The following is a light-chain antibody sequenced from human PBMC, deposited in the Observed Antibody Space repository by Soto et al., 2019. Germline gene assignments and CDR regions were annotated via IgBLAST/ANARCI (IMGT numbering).Light chain of an antibody. CDR1: QGSNNW. V-gene: IGKV1-12*01. CDR2: ATS. J-gene: IGKJ4*01. CDR3: QQANSFPHT. Sequence: DIQRTQSPSSVSASIGDRVTITCRASQGSNNWLAWYQQTPGKAPKLLIYATSTLQSGVPSRFSGSGSGTEFTLTISSLQPEDFATYYCQQANSFPHTVGGGTKVEIK.